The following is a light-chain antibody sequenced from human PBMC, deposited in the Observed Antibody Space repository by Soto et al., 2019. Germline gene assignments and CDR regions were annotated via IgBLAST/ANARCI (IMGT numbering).Light chain of an antibody. CDR1: QVVSANY. CDR2: DAS. V-gene: IGKV3D-20*02. J-gene: IGKJ5*01. CDR3: QQRSAGVT. Sequence: IVLTQSPGTLSLSPGERATLSCRASQVVSANYVAWYQQKPGQAPRLLIYDASNRATATPPRFSGSGSGTDFTLTISSLEPEDFAVYYCQQRSAGVTFGQGTRLEIK.